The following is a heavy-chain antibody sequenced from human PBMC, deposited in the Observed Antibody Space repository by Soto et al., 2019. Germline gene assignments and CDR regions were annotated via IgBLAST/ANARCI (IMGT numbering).Heavy chain of an antibody. V-gene: IGHV1-2*02. D-gene: IGHD2-15*01. J-gene: IGHJ4*02. Sequence: QVQLVQSGAEVKKPGASVKVSCKASGYTFTAYYMHWLRQAPGQGPEWVGWINPNSGGTNYAQKFQGRVTMTRDTSISTAYMERSSLRSDDTAVYYCARGRDLPPVGLYFDSWGEGTRVTVSS. CDR3: ARGRDLPPVGLYFDS. CDR2: INPNSGGT. CDR1: GYTFTAYY.